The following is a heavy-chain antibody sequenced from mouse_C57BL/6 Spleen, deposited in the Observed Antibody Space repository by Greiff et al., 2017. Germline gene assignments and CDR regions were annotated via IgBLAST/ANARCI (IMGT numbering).Heavy chain of an antibody. J-gene: IGHJ2*01. CDR2: INPSNGGT. Sequence: QVQLKQSGTELVKPGASVKLSCKASGYTFTSYWMHWVKQRPGQGLEWIGNINPSNGGTNYNEKFKSKATLTVDQSSSTAYMQLSSLTSEDSAVYYCAEGAYDYDDAEFDYWGQGTTLTVSS. D-gene: IGHD2-4*01. V-gene: IGHV1-53*01. CDR1: GYTFTSYW. CDR3: AEGAYDYDDAEFDY.